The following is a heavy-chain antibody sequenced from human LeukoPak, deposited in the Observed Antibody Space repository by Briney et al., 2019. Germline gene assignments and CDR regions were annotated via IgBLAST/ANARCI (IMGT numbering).Heavy chain of an antibody. Sequence: PSETLSLTCAVYGGSFSGYYWSWIRQPPGKGLEWIGEINHSGSTNYNPSLKSRVTISVDTSKNQFSLKLSSVTAADTAVYYCARRVTISVLNWFDPWGQGTLVTVSS. J-gene: IGHJ5*02. D-gene: IGHD3-3*01. V-gene: IGHV4-34*01. CDR3: ARRVTISVLNWFDP. CDR1: GGSFSGYY. CDR2: INHSGST.